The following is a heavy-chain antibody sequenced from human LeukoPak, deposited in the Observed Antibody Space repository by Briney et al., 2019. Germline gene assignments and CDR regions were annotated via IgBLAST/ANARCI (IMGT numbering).Heavy chain of an antibody. J-gene: IGHJ4*02. Sequence: SVKVSCKASGGTFSSYAISWVRQAPGQGLEWMGGIIPIFGTANYAQKFQGRVTITADESTSTAYMELSSLRSEDTAAYYCARGPLVSMAPQFTIDYWGQGTLVTVSS. CDR3: ARGPLVSMAPQFTIDY. V-gene: IGHV1-69*13. CDR1: GGTFSSYA. CDR2: IIPIFGTA. D-gene: IGHD5-24*01.